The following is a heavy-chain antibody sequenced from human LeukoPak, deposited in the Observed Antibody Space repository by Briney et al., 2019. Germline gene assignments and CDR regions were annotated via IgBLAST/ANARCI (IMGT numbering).Heavy chain of an antibody. D-gene: IGHD2/OR15-2a*01. CDR1: GFTFSSYW. Sequence: GGSLRLSCAASGFTFSSYWMSWVRQAPGKGLEWVANIKQDGSEKYYVDSVKGRFTISRDNAKNSLYLQMNSLRAEDTAVYYCARGNFLRYSYYYYYMDVWGKGTTVTISS. CDR2: IKQDGSEK. CDR3: ARGNFLRYSYYYYYMDV. J-gene: IGHJ6*03. V-gene: IGHV3-7*01.